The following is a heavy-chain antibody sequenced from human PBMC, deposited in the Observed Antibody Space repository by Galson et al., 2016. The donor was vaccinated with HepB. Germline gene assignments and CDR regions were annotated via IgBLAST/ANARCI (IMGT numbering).Heavy chain of an antibody. CDR3: ARRWELPYGMDV. J-gene: IGHJ6*02. CDR1: VFTFTKYG. V-gene: IGHV1-18*01. CDR2: ISGYNGHT. Sequence: SVKVSCKASVFTFTKYGISWVRQAPGQGLEWMGWISGYNGHTNYAPKLQGRVSMTIDTSTTTAYMELRSLRSDDTAVYYCARRWELPYGMDVWGQGTTVTVSS. D-gene: IGHD1-26*01.